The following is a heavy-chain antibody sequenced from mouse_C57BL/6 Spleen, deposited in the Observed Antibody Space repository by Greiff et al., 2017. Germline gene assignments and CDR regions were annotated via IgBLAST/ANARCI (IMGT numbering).Heavy chain of an antibody. V-gene: IGHV1-82*01. J-gene: IGHJ2*01. CDR1: GYAFSSSW. CDR2: IYPGDGDT. CDR3: ARGHYFDY. Sequence: VKLQESGPELVKPGASVKISCKASGYAFSSSWMNWVKQRPGKGLEWIGRIYPGDGDTNYNGKFKGKATLTADKSSSTAYMQLSSLPSEDSAVYFCARGHYFDYWGQGTTLTVSS.